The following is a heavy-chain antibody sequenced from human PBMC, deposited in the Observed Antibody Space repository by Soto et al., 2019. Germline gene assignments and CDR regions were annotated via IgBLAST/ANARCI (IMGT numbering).Heavy chain of an antibody. J-gene: IGHJ6*02. V-gene: IGHV3-64D*08. CDR3: VKDSYLMDV. CDR2: IISDGGTT. CDR1: GFAFSTYT. Sequence: EVQLVESGGGLVQPGGSLRLSCSASGFAFSTYTMHWVRQAPGKGLEFVSAIISDGGTTYYADSVKGRFAISRDNSKNTLNLQMSSLRTEDTAVYYCVKDSYLMDVWGQGTTVTVSS.